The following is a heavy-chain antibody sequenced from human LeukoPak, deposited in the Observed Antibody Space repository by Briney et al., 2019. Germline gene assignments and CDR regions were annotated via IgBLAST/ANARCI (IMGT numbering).Heavy chain of an antibody. D-gene: IGHD5-24*01. Sequence: GGSLRLSCAVSGFTFSSYEMNWVRQAPGKGLEWVPYISSSGSTIYYADSMKGRFTISRDNAKNSLYLQMNSLRAEDTAVYYCAREIDGYNTPNWFDPWGQGTLVTVSS. CDR2: ISSSGSTI. V-gene: IGHV3-48*03. CDR1: GFTFSSYE. CDR3: AREIDGYNTPNWFDP. J-gene: IGHJ5*02.